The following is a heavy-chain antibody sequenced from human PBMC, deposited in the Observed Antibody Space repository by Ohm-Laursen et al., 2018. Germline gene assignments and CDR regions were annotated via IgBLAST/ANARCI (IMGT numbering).Heavy chain of an antibody. V-gene: IGHV1-8*01. CDR1: GYTFTSYD. J-gene: IGHJ4*02. Sequence: SVKVSCKASGYTFTSYDINWVRQATGQGLEWMGWMNPNSGNTGYAQKFQGRVTMTRNTSTSTAYMELSSLRSEDTAVYYCARRDKSRNYARDYWGQGTQVTVSS. D-gene: IGHD3-3*01. CDR2: MNPNSGNT. CDR3: ARRDKSRNYARDY.